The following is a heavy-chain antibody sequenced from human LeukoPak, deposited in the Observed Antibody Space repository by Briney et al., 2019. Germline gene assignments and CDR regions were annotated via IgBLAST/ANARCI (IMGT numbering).Heavy chain of an antibody. CDR1: GDSISSYY. V-gene: IGHV4-59*01. Sequence: SETLSLTCSVSGDSISSYYWSWIRQPPWKGLEWIGYIYYSGSTNYNPSLKSRVTISVDTSKNQFSLKLSSVTAADTAVYYCAGTPNWFDPWGQGTLVTVSS. J-gene: IGHJ5*02. D-gene: IGHD2-15*01. CDR3: AGTPNWFDP. CDR2: IYYSGST.